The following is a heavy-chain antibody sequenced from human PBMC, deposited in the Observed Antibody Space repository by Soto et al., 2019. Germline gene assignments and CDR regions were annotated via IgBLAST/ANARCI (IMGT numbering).Heavy chain of an antibody. CDR1: GFTCGGYG. V-gene: IGHV3-7*04. J-gene: IGHJ3*02. CDR3: ARGDYYDTSGPFSDAFDI. D-gene: IGHD3-22*01. CDR2: IKPDGSQK. Sequence: GGSQILSCAASGFTCGGYGVSWVRQAPGKGLEWVANIKPDGSQKWYVDSVKGRFTISRDNAKKSLYLQMNSLRGEDTAVYYCARGDYYDTSGPFSDAFDIWGQGTMVTVSS.